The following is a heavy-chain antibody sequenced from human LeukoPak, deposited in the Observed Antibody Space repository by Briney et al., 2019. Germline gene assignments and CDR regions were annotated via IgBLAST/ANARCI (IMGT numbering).Heavy chain of an antibody. V-gene: IGHV4-34*01. Sequence: SETLSLTCAVYGGSFSGYYWSWIRQPPGKGLEWIGEINHSGSTNYNPSLKSRVTISVDTSKNQFSLKLSSVTAADTAVYYCASRRPSWWFDPWGQGTLVTVSS. J-gene: IGHJ5*02. CDR2: INHSGST. CDR1: GGSFSGYY. CDR3: ASRRPSWWFDP.